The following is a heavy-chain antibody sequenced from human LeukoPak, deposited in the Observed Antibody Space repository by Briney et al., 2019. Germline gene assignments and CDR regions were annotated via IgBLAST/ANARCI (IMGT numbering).Heavy chain of an antibody. CDR1: SDSISSSNW. J-gene: IGHJ4*02. CDR2: IYRSGST. D-gene: IGHD1-26*01. CDR3: AKSGGYGLIDY. V-gene: IGHV4-4*02. Sequence: PSGTLSLTCAVSSDSISSSNWWTWVRQPPGKGLEWIGEIYRSGSTNYNPSLKSRVTISIDTSKNHVSLKLNSVTAADTAMYYCAKSGGYGLIDYWGQGTLVTVSS.